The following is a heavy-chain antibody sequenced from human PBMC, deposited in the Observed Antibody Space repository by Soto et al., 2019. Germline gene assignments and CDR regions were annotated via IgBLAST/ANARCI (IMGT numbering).Heavy chain of an antibody. CDR2: ISGSGGST. D-gene: IGHD6-6*01. CDR3: AKAPLAIAAREGYYYYYMDV. J-gene: IGHJ6*03. CDR1: GFTFSSYA. V-gene: IGHV3-23*01. Sequence: GGSLRLSCAASGFTFSSYAMSWVRQAPGKGLEWVSAISGSGGSTYYADSVKGRFTISRDNSKNTLYLQMNSLRAEDTAVYYCAKAPLAIAAREGYYYYYMDVWGKGTTVTVSS.